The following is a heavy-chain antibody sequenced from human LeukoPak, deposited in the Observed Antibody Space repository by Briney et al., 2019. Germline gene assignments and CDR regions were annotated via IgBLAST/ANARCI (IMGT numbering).Heavy chain of an antibody. CDR3: AKDQTYYYDSASFDY. J-gene: IGHJ4*02. CDR1: GFTFSSYS. Sequence: PGGSLRLSCAASGFTFSSYSMNWVRQAPGKGLEWVSSISSSSSYIYYADSVKGRFTISRDNSKNSLYLQMNSLRTEDTALYYCAKDQTYYYDSASFDYWGQGTLVTVSS. CDR2: ISSSSSYI. V-gene: IGHV3-21*04. D-gene: IGHD3-22*01.